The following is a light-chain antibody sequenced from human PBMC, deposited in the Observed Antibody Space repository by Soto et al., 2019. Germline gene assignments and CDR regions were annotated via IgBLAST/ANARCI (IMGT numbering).Light chain of an antibody. Sequence: DIQMTQFPSTLSASVGDRVMITCRASQSISSWLAWYQQKPGKAPKLLIYDASSLESGVPPRFSGSGSGTEFTLTISSLQPDDSATYYCQQCNRYPITFGQGTRLE. CDR3: QQCNRYPIT. CDR2: DAS. CDR1: QSISSW. V-gene: IGKV1-5*01. J-gene: IGKJ5*01.